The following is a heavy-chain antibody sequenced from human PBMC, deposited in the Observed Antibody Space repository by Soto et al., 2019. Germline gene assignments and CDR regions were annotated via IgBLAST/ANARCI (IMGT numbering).Heavy chain of an antibody. CDR1: GYSFTSYW. Sequence: GESLKISCKGSGYSFTSYWISWVRQMPGKGLEWMGRIDPSDSYTNYSPSFQGHVTTSADKSISTAYLQWSSLKASDTAMYYWARQGGGLDIVVVPASNYYGMDVWGQGTTVTVSS. D-gene: IGHD2-2*03. V-gene: IGHV5-10-1*01. J-gene: IGHJ6*02. CDR3: ARQGGGLDIVVVPASNYYGMDV. CDR2: IDPSDSYT.